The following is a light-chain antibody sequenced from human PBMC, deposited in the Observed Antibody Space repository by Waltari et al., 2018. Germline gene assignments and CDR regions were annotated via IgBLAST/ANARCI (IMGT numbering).Light chain of an antibody. Sequence: DIQWTQSPSTLAGSGGGRVTITCRVSQGISNGLDWYQQKPGKAPKLQIYQASTLASGVPSRISRRGSGIEFNPALSSLQPDDFATHYCQQYYSYTLLTFGGGTKVEIK. CDR2: QAS. V-gene: IGKV1-5*03. J-gene: IGKJ4*01. CDR1: QGISNG. CDR3: QQYYSYTLLT.